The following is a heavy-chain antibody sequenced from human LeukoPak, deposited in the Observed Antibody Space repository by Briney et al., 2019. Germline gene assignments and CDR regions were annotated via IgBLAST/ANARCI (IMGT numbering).Heavy chain of an antibody. D-gene: IGHD2-2*01. CDR3: AKEVRTSGRAGIFGY. Sequence: TGGSLRLSCVPSTFTFSNSVMHWVRQAPGKGLEWVSGISIDGNGKYYADSVRGRITISRDNSKNTVYLEMNSLSAEDTAVYYCAKEVRTSGRAGIFGYWGQGTLVTVSS. J-gene: IGHJ4*02. CDR2: ISIDGNGK. V-gene: IGHV3-30*04. CDR1: TFTFSNSV.